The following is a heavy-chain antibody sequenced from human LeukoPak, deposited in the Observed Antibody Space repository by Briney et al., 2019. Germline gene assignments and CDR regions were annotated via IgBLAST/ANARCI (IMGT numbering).Heavy chain of an antibody. Sequence: SQTLSLTCIVSGASISGGDYYWTWSRQPPEKGLEWIGYIYYSGYTYYNPSLKSRVTMSVDMSRNQFSLRLSSVTAADTAVYYCARAPSNRYPWFDPWGQGTLVTVSS. J-gene: IGHJ5*02. CDR1: GASISGGDYY. V-gene: IGHV4-30-4*01. CDR2: IYYSGYT. D-gene: IGHD4-11*01. CDR3: ARAPSNRYPWFDP.